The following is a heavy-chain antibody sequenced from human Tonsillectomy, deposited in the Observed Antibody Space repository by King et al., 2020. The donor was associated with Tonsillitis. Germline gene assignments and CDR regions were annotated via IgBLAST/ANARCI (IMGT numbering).Heavy chain of an antibody. Sequence: VQLVEYGGGVVQPGGSLRLSCEVSGFTFNTYGMHWVRQAPGKGLEWVAVISYDGSDKYFRDSVKGRFTISRDNSKNTLYLQMNSLTVEDTAVYYFARPRMSRFSNNRNNSQNPHKHQMRGLEAGDTAGAYWRTPGLGTDYFDVWGQGTMVTVPS. CDR2: ISYDGSDK. D-gene: IGHD7-27*01. CDR3: ARPRMSRFSNNRNNSQNPHKHQMRGLEAGDTAGAYWRTPGLGTDYFDV. CDR1: GFTFNTYG. J-gene: IGHJ3*01. V-gene: IGHV3-30*03.